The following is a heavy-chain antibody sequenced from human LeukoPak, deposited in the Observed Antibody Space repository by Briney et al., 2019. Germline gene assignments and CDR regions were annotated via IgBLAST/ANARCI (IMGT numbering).Heavy chain of an antibody. CDR3: ARDLSEATGWFDP. CDR1: GFTVSSNY. J-gene: IGHJ5*02. Sequence: GGSLRLSCAASGFTVSSNYMSWVRQAPGKGLEWVSVIYSGGSTYYADSVKGRFTISRDNSKNTLYLQMNSLRAEDTAVYYCARDLSEATGWFDPWGQGTLVTVSS. V-gene: IGHV3-53*01. CDR2: IYSGGST.